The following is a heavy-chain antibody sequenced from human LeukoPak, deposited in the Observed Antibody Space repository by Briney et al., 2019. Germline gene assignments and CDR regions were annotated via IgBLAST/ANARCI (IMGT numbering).Heavy chain of an antibody. CDR1: GGSISTNY. D-gene: IGHD2-21*01. CDR2: IYTSVST. V-gene: IGHV4-4*07. J-gene: IGHJ4*02. CDR3: AAYGSISL. Sequence: SGTLSLTCSVSGGSISTNYWTWIRQPAGKGLEWIGRIYTSVSTNYNPSLKSRVTMSLDTSKNEFSLRLSSVTAADTAVYYCAAYGSISLWGQGTLVTVSS.